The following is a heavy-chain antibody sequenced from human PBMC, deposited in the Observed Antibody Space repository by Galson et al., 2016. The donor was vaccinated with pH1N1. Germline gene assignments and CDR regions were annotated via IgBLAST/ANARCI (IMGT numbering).Heavy chain of an antibody. CDR2: INWNGGNT. CDR3: ARSYYGSGNYYKPVGFYYMDV. Sequence: SLRLSCAASGFTFDDYGMIWVRQRPGKGLEWVSAINWNGGNTGYADSVKGRFTISRDDAKNSLFLQMNSLRAEDTALYYCARSYYGSGNYYKPVGFYYMDVWGKGTTVTVSS. V-gene: IGHV3-20*04. CDR1: GFTFDDYG. J-gene: IGHJ6*03. D-gene: IGHD3-10*01.